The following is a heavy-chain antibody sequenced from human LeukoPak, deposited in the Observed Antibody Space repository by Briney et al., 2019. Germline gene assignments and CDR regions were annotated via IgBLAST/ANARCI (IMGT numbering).Heavy chain of an antibody. CDR1: GYSISSGYY. CDR2: IYHSGST. D-gene: IGHD3-22*01. V-gene: IGHV4-38-2*02. J-gene: IGHJ5*02. Sequence: SETLSLTCTVFGYSISSGYYWGWIRQPPGKGLEWIGSIYHSGSTYYNPSLKSRVTISVDTSKNQFSLKLSSVTAADTAVYYCARVPGYYDSSGKRWFDPWGQGTLVTVSS. CDR3: ARVPGYYDSSGKRWFDP.